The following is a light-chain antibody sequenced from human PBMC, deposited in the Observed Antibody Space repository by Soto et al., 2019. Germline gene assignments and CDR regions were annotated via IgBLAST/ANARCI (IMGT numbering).Light chain of an antibody. CDR3: QQRSNWPIT. CDR2: GAS. J-gene: IGKJ5*01. V-gene: IGKV3-15*01. Sequence: EIVMTQSPATLSVSPGERATLSCRASQSVSSNVAWYQQKPGQAPRLLIYGASTRATGVPARFSGSGSGTDFTLTISSLEPEDFAVYYCQQRSNWPITFGQGTRLEI. CDR1: QSVSSN.